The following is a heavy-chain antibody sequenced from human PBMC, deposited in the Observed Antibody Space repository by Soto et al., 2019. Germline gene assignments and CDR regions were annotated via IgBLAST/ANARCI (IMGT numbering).Heavy chain of an antibody. Sequence: ASVQVSCKASGSTFTSYAMHWVRQAPGQRLEWMGWINAGNGNTKYSRELRGRVTITRDTSASTAYMELSSLRSEDTAVYYCARDRSGGAFDIWGQGTMVTVSS. D-gene: IGHD2-15*01. CDR3: ARDRSGGAFDI. V-gene: IGHV1-3*03. CDR2: INAGNGNT. CDR1: GSTFTSYA. J-gene: IGHJ3*02.